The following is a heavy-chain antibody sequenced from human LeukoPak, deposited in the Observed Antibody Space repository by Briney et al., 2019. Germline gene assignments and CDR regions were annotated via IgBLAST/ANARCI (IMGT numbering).Heavy chain of an antibody. CDR1: GGSFSGYY. D-gene: IGHD6-19*01. Sequence: SETLSLTCAVYGGSFSGYYWSLIRQPPGKGLEWIGEINHSGSTNYNPSLKSRVTISVDTSKNQFSLKLSSVTAADTAVYYCARGLGIAVAGTVYFDLWGRGTLVTVSS. CDR3: ARGLGIAVAGTVYFDL. CDR2: INHSGST. V-gene: IGHV4-34*01. J-gene: IGHJ2*01.